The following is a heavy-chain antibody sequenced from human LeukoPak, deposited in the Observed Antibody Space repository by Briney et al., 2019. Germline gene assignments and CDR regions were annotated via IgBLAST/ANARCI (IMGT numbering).Heavy chain of an antibody. CDR2: ISTDPSNK. Sequence: GGSLRLSFAASGFTFSYFGLHWVRQAPGKGLEWVALISTDPSNKNYADSVKGRFTISRDNSINTLYLQMRSLRVEDTGVYYCVVGEHWGQGTLVTVSS. CDR1: GFTFSYFG. V-gene: IGHV3-30*03. D-gene: IGHD3-10*01. CDR3: VVGEH. J-gene: IGHJ1*01.